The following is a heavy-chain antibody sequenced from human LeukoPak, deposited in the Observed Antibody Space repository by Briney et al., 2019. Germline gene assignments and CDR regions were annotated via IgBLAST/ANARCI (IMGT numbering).Heavy chain of an antibody. CDR2: INSDGSST. D-gene: IGHD5-18*01. V-gene: IGHV3-74*01. CDR1: GFTFSSYW. J-gene: IGHJ4*02. Sequence: GGSLRLSCAASGFTFSSYWMHWVRQGPGKGLVWVSRINSDGSSTSYADYVKGRFTISRDNAKNTLYLQMNSLRAGDTAVYYCARGRSYGNFEYWGQGTLVTVSS. CDR3: ARGRSYGNFEY.